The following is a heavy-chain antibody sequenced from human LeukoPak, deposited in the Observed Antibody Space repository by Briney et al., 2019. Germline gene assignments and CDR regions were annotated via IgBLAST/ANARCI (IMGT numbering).Heavy chain of an antibody. CDR1: GCSISSGYY. Sequence: PSETLSLTCTVSGCSISSGYYWGWIRQPPGKGLEWIGSIYSGGSTYYNPSLKSRVTISVDKSKNQFSLKLSSVTTADTAVYYCARDRGWELLRGDLFDYWGQGILVTVSS. D-gene: IGHD1-26*01. V-gene: IGHV4-38-2*02. CDR2: IYSGGST. CDR3: ARDRGWELLRGDLFDY. J-gene: IGHJ4*02.